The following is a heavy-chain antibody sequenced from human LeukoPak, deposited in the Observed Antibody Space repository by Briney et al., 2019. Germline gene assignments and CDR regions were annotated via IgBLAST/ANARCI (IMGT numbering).Heavy chain of an antibody. CDR3: AKAPYGSGSYPLYFDY. V-gene: IGHV1-18*01. CDR2: ISAYNGNT. CDR1: GYSFISYY. D-gene: IGHD3-10*01. Sequence: ASVKVSCTASGYSFISYYIHWVRQAPGQGLERMGWISAYNGNTNYAQKLQGRVTMTTDTSTSTAYMELRSLRSDDTAVYYCAKAPYGSGSYPLYFDYWGQGTLVTVSS. J-gene: IGHJ4*02.